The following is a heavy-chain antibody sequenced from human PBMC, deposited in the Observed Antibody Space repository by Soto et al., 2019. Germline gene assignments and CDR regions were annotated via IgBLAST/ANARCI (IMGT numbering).Heavy chain of an antibody. CDR3: AREGCSSTSCYGYYGMDV. D-gene: IGHD2-2*01. CDR2: INAGNGNT. CDR1: GYTFTSYA. J-gene: IGHJ6*02. V-gene: IGHV1-3*01. Sequence: QVQLVQSGAEVKKPGASVKVSCKASGYTFTSYAMHWVRQAPGQRREWMGWINAGNGNTKYSQKFQGRVTITRDTSASTAYMELSSLRSEDTAVYYCAREGCSSTSCYGYYGMDVWGQGTTVTVSS.